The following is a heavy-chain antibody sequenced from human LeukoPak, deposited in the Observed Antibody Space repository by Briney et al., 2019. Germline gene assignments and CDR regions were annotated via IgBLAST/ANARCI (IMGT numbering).Heavy chain of an antibody. Sequence: SETLSLTCTVSGGSISSYYWSWIRQPPGKGLEWIGYIYYSGSTNYNPSLKSRVTISVDTSKNQFSLKLSSVTAADTAVNYCARDWTGRDDTFDIWGQGTMVTVSS. J-gene: IGHJ3*02. CDR3: ARDWTGRDDTFDI. V-gene: IGHV4-59*01. D-gene: IGHD3/OR15-3a*01. CDR2: IYYSGST. CDR1: GGSISSYY.